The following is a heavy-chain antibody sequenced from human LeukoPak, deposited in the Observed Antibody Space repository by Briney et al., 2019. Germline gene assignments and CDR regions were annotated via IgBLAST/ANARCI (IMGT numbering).Heavy chain of an antibody. V-gene: IGHV4-59*08. CDR1: GGSISSYY. CDR2: IYYSGST. Sequence: SETLSPTCTVSGGSISSYYWSWIRQPPGKGLEWIGYIYYSGSTNYNPSLKSRVTISVDTSKNQFSLKLSSVTAADTAVYYCASGRAAFDIWGQGTMVTVSS. J-gene: IGHJ3*02. CDR3: ASGRAAFDI.